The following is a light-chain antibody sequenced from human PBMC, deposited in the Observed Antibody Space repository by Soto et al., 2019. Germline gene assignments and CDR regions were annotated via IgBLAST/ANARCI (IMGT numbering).Light chain of an antibody. V-gene: IGKV1-39*01. CDR2: DAS. CDR3: QQSYSTPVT. Sequence: QLTQSPSSLSASVGDRVTITCRADHSINNYLNWYQQKPGQDPKLLIYDASTLQTGVPSRFSGSGSGRVFTLTINSLQPEDFATYYCQQSYSTPVTFGRGTKVEI. J-gene: IGKJ1*01. CDR1: HSINNY.